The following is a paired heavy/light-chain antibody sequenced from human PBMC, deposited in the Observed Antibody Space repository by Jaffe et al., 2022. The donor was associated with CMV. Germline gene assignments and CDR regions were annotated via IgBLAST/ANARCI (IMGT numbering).Light chain of an antibody. J-gene: IGLJ3*02. V-gene: IGLV4-60*03. CDR1: SGHSSFI. CDR2: VKSTGIY. CDR3: ETWDSDSNWV. Sequence: QPVLTQSSSVSASLGSSVKLTCTLSSGHSSFIIAWHQQQPGKAPRYLMKVKSTGIYNKGSGVPDRFLGSSSGADRYLTISNLQSEDEGDYYCETWDSDSNWVFGAGTKVTVL.
Heavy chain of an antibody. D-gene: IGHD2-21*01. J-gene: IGHJ4*02. CDR3: MGNPVLYDGDAN. V-gene: IGHV4-39*01. CDR2: IYYSGSA. CDR1: GASISSSTYY. Sequence: QLQLQESGPGVVKPSETLSLTCTVSGASISSSTYYWGWIRQPPGKGLEWIGSIYYSGSAYYNASLKSRVTISEDTSKNQFSLTLTSMTVVDTATYYCMGNPVLYDGDANWGQGTLVTVSS.